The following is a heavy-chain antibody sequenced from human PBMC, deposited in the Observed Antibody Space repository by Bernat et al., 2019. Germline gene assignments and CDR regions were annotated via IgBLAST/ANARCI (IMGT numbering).Heavy chain of an antibody. CDR1: GFIFSNAW. D-gene: IGHD3-9*01. CDR3: TTGYDSVTGYLHC. CDR2: IKSKTDGGTT. Sequence: EVHLVESGGGLVKPGGSFRLSCAVSGFIFSNAWMNWVRQAPGKGLEWVGRIKSKTDGGTTDYAAPVKGRFTISSDDSKNTLYLQMNSLSTEDTGIYYCTTGYDSVTGYLHCWGQGTMVTVSS. V-gene: IGHV3-15*07. J-gene: IGHJ4*01.